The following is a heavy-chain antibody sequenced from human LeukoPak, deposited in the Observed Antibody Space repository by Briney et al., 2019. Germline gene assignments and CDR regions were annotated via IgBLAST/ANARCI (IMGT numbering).Heavy chain of an antibody. J-gene: IGHJ5*02. CDR3: ARAQYYYDSSGNPKDDYNWFDP. CDR2: IIPIFGTA. Sequence: SVKVSCKASGGTFSSYAISWVRQAPGQGLEWMGGIIPIFGTANYAQKFQGRVTITTDESTSTAYMELSSLRSEDTAVYYCARAQYYYDSSGNPKDDYNWFDPWGQGTLVTVSS. V-gene: IGHV1-69*05. D-gene: IGHD3-22*01. CDR1: GGTFSSYA.